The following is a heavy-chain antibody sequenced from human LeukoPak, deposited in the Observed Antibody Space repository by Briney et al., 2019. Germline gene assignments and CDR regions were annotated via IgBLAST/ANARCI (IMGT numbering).Heavy chain of an antibody. Sequence: GGSLRLSCAASGFSVSSFSMTWVRQAPGKGLEWVSVIYSAGVTYYADSVRGRFTISRDNSKNNLYLQMNSLSAEDTAVYYCARTHYFDSGGYWPFDFWGQGTLVTVSS. CDR1: GFSVSSFS. V-gene: IGHV3-53*01. D-gene: IGHD3-22*01. CDR3: ARTHYFDSGGYWPFDF. CDR2: IYSAGVT. J-gene: IGHJ4*02.